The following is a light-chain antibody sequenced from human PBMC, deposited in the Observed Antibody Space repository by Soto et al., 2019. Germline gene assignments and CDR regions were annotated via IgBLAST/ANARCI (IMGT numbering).Light chain of an antibody. Sequence: QSALTQPASVSGSPGQSITISCTGTSSDVGAYNHVSWYQQHPGKAPKLMIYEVSHRPSGVSNRFSGSKSGNTASLTISGLQAEDEADYYCTSFTTSNTWVFGGGTKVTVL. CDR3: TSFTTSNTWV. J-gene: IGLJ3*02. V-gene: IGLV2-14*01. CDR2: EVS. CDR1: SSDVGAYNH.